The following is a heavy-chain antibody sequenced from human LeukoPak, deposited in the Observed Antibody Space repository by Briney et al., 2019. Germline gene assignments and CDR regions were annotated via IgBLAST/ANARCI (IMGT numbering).Heavy chain of an antibody. D-gene: IGHD3-22*01. Sequence: ASVKVSCKASGYTFTGYYMHWVRQAPGQGLEWMGWINPNSGGTNYAQKFQGRVTMTRDTSISTAYMELSRLRSDDTAVYYCARTYDSSGYWWFDPWGQGTLVTVSS. CDR3: ARTYDSSGYWWFDP. CDR2: INPNSGGT. V-gene: IGHV1-2*02. CDR1: GYTFTGYY. J-gene: IGHJ5*02.